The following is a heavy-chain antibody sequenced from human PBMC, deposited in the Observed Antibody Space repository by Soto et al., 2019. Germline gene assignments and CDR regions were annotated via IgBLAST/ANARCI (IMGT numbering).Heavy chain of an antibody. CDR2: LNAGNGNT. Sequence: GASVKVSCKASGYTFTSYAMHWVRQATGQRLEWMGWLNAGNGNTKYSQKFQGRVTITRDTSASTAYMELSSLRSEDTAVYYCASQEKHCSGCSCYFYSLYYYYGMDVWGQGTTVTVS. V-gene: IGHV1-3*01. CDR3: ASQEKHCSGCSCYFYSLYYYYGMDV. J-gene: IGHJ6*02. D-gene: IGHD2-15*01. CDR1: GYTFTSYA.